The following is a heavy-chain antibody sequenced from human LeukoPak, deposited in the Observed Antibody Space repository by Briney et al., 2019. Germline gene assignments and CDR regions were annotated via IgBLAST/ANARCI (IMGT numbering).Heavy chain of an antibody. Sequence: PSQTLSLTCTVSGGSISSGSYYWSWIRQPAGKGLEWIGRIYTSGSTNYNPSLKSRVTISVDKSKNQFSLKLSSVTAADTAVYYCARALVNFWSGGHYFDYWGQGTLVTVSS. CDR1: GGSISSGSYY. V-gene: IGHV4-61*02. D-gene: IGHD3-3*01. CDR3: ARALVNFWSGGHYFDY. CDR2: IYTSGST. J-gene: IGHJ4*02.